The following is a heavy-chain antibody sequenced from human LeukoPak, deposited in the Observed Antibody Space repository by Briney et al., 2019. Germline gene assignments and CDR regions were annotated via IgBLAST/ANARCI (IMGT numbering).Heavy chain of an antibody. CDR2: INHSGST. Sequence: SETLSLTCAVYGGSFSGYYWSWIRQPPGKGLEWIGEINHSGSTNYNPSLKSRVTISVDTSKNQFSLELSSVTAADTAVYYCARGVLVTVYAAFDYWGQGTLVTVSS. D-gene: IGHD2-8*01. J-gene: IGHJ4*02. CDR1: GGSFSGYY. V-gene: IGHV4-34*01. CDR3: ARGVLVTVYAAFDY.